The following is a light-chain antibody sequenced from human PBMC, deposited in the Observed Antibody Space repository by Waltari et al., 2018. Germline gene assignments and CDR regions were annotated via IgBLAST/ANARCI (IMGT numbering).Light chain of an antibody. J-gene: IGLJ3*02. CDR2: KAN. Sequence: QTVVTQEPSLSVSPGRTFTLTCALSSGSLSPHSYATWYQQTPGQAPRTLVDKANARSSGVPDRFSGSILGNTAALTITGAQADDESDYFCALYMGSGIWVFGGGTRLTVL. CDR3: ALYMGSGIWV. CDR1: SGSLSPHSY. V-gene: IGLV8-61*01.